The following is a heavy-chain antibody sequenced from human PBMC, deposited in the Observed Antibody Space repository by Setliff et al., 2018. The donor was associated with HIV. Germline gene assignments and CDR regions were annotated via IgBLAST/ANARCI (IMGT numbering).Heavy chain of an antibody. D-gene: IGHD6-6*01. CDR2: ISSYNGNT. CDR3: AREMFMYTSSEGFPFDF. J-gene: IGHJ4*02. CDR1: GYTFTNYG. V-gene: IGHV1-18*01. Sequence: ASVKVSCKASGYTFTNYGISWVRQAPGQGLEWMGWISSYNGNTNYAQNFQGRVTMTTDTFTDTAHMELRSLRSEDTAIYYCAREMFMYTSSEGFPFDFWGQGTLVTVSS.